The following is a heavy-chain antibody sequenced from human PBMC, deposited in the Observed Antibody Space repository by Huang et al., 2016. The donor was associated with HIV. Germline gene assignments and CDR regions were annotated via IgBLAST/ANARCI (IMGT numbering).Heavy chain of an antibody. CDR1: GYPLTELS. Sequence: QVQLVQSGAEVKKPGASVKVSCKVSGYPLTELSMHWVRQAPGKGLEWRGGFDPEDGETIYEQKFQGRVTMTEDTSTDTAYMERSSLRSEDTAVYYCATVYRRFRNHDSGDYYFDYWDQGTLVTVSS. CDR3: ATVYRRFRNHDSGDYYFDY. D-gene: IGHD3-22*01. V-gene: IGHV1-24*01. CDR2: FDPEDGET. J-gene: IGHJ4*02.